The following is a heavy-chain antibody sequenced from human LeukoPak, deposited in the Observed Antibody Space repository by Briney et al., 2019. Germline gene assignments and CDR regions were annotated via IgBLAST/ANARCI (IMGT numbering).Heavy chain of an antibody. V-gene: IGHV1-69*13. J-gene: IGHJ5*02. CDR1: GGTFSKYI. CDR3: ARRPYYDSWSDYFLEFDP. CDR2: IIVMFDTA. Sequence: GASVKVSCKTSGGTFSKYIMNWVRQAPGKGLDWMGGIIVMFDTANYAQKFQGRVTITADESTSTAYMELSSLTSEDTAVYYCARRPYYDSWSDYFLEFDPWGQGTLVTVSS. D-gene: IGHD3-3*01.